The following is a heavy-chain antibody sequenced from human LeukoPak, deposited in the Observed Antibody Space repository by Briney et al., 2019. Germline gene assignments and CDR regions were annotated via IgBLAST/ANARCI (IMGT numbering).Heavy chain of an antibody. V-gene: IGHV1-69*04. CDR3: AILNEVAAAGTTPDYYYGMDV. CDR2: IIPILGIA. Sequence: SVKVSCTASGYTFTSYGISWVRQAPGQGLEWMGRIIPILGIANYAQKFQGRVTITADKSTSTAYMELSSLRSEDTAVYYCAILNEVAAAGTTPDYYYGMDVWGQGTTVTVSS. D-gene: IGHD6-13*01. CDR1: GYTFTSYG. J-gene: IGHJ6*02.